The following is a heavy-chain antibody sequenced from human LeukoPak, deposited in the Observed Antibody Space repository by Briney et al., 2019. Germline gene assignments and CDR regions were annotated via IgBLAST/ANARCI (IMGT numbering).Heavy chain of an antibody. CDR1: GGSISSYY. V-gene: IGHV4-59*01. CDR2: IYYSGST. D-gene: IGHD6-13*01. CDR3: ARGQQLVADDY. Sequence: SETLSLTCTVSGGSISSYYWSWIRQPPGKGLEWIGYIYYSGSTNYNPSLKSRVTISVDTSKNQFSLKLSSVTAADTAVYYCARGQQLVADDYWGQGTLVTVSS. J-gene: IGHJ4*02.